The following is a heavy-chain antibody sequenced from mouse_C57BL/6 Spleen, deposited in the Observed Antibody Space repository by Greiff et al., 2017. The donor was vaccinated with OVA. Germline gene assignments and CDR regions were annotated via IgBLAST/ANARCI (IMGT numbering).Heavy chain of an antibody. CDR2: ISSGGSYT. Sequence: DVMLVESGGDLVKPGGSLKLSCAASGFTFSSYGMSWVRQTPDKRLEWVATISSGGSYTYYPDSVKGRFTISRDNAKNTLYLQMSSLKSEDTAMYYCAREGHLLLRNFDYWGQGTTLTVSS. CDR1: GFTFSSYG. V-gene: IGHV5-6*02. J-gene: IGHJ2*01. D-gene: IGHD1-1*01. CDR3: AREGHLLLRNFDY.